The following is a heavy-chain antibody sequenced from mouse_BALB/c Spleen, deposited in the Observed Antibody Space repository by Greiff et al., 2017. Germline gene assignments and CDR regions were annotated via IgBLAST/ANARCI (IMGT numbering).Heavy chain of an antibody. J-gene: IGHJ3*01. V-gene: IGHV3-6*02. CDR2: ISYDGSN. Sequence: EVKLQESGPGLVKPSQSLSLTCSVTGYSITSGYYWNWIRQFPGNKLEWMGYISYDGSNNYNPSLKNRISITRDTSKNQFFLKLNSVTTEDTATYYCARALTGTGAYWGQGTLVTVSA. D-gene: IGHD4-1*01. CDR1: GYSITSGYY. CDR3: ARALTGTGAY.